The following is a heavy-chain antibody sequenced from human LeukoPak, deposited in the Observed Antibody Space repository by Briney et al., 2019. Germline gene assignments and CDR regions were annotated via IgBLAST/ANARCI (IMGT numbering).Heavy chain of an antibody. Sequence: SQTLSLTCAISGDSVSSNSAAWNWIRQSPSRGLEWLGWIYYRSKWYNDYAVSVKSRITINPDTSKNQFSLQLNSVTPEDTAVYYCARAYYGSGSDPWFDPWGQGTLVTVSS. CDR3: ARAYYGSGSDPWFDP. CDR2: IYYRSKWYN. V-gene: IGHV6-1*01. CDR1: GDSVSSNSAA. J-gene: IGHJ5*02. D-gene: IGHD3-10*01.